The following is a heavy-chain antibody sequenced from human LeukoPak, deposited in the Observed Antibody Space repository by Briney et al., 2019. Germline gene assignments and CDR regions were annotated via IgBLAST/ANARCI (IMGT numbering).Heavy chain of an antibody. CDR2: NIPIFGKP. J-gene: IGHJ4*02. CDR3: ANWAATIRNFNY. D-gene: IGHD5-12*01. CDR1: GDTFSTYG. Sequence: SVNVSRKASGDTFSTYGIMWVRQAPGQGLEWMGGNIPIFGKPNYAQKIQGRVTINVDKSTSTAYMELSSLRSEDTAVYYCANWAATIRNFNYWGQGTLVTVSS. V-gene: IGHV1-69*06.